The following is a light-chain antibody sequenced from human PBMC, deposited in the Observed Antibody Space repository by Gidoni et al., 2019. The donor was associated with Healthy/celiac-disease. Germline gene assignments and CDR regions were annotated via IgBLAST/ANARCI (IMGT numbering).Light chain of an antibody. J-gene: IGKJ3*01. Sequence: EIVLTQSPATLSLSPGERATLSCRASQSVSSYLAWYQQKPGQALRLLIYEASNRATGIPASFSGSGSGTDFTLNISRLEPEDFAVYYCQQRSNWPLTFGPGTKVDIK. CDR2: EAS. V-gene: IGKV3-11*01. CDR3: QQRSNWPLT. CDR1: QSVSSY.